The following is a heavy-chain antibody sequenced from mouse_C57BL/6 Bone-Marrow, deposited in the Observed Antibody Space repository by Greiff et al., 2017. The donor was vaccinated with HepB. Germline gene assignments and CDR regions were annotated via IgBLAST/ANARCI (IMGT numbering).Heavy chain of an antibody. Sequence: VQLKESGGDLVKPGGSLKLSCAASGFTFSSYGMSWVRQTPDKRLEWVATISSGGSYTYYPDSVKGRFTISRDNAKNTLYLQMSSLKSEDTAMYYCASHYYGSSNWYFDVWGTGTTVTVSS. CDR3: ASHYYGSSNWYFDV. CDR1: GFTFSSYG. V-gene: IGHV5-6*01. CDR2: ISSGGSYT. D-gene: IGHD1-1*01. J-gene: IGHJ1*03.